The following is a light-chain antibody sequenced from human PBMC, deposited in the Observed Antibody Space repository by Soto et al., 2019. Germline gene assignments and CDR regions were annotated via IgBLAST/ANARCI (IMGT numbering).Light chain of an antibody. CDR3: QSYDSSLAV. V-gene: IGLV1-40*01. J-gene: IGLJ2*01. Sequence: QPVLTQPPSVSGAPGQRVTISCTGSSSNIGAGYDVHWYQQLPGTAPKLLIXXXSNXXXGVPDXXXXXXXXXSXXXXXXXLQAEDEADYYCQSYDSSLAVFGGGTKLTVL. CDR2: XXS. CDR1: SSNIGAGYD.